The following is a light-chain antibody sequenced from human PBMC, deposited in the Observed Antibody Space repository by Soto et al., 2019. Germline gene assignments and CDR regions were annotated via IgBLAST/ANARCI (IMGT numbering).Light chain of an antibody. CDR2: GAS. J-gene: IGKJ3*01. V-gene: IGKV3-20*01. CDR3: QHDGN. CDR1: QRAPSSN. Sequence: ETVLTQSPGTLALSPGERVTLSCRTSQRAPSSNLAWYQQKPCQAPRLLIYGASSRATGIPDRFSGSGSGTDFTLTVSRLEPEDFAVYFCQHDGNFGPGTKVDLK.